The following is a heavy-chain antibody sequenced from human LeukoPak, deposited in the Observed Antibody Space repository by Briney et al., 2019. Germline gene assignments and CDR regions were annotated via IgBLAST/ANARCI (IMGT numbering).Heavy chain of an antibody. Sequence: GGSLRLSCAASGFTFSDHYMDWVRQAPGKGLEWVGRIRNKPNSYTTEYAASVKGRFTISRDDSKNSLYLQMDCLITEDTAVYYCARIEDRGYSYGHYDYWGQGTLVTVSS. D-gene: IGHD5-18*01. CDR2: IRNKPNSYTT. J-gene: IGHJ4*02. CDR1: GFTFSDHY. CDR3: ARIEDRGYSYGHYDY. V-gene: IGHV3-72*01.